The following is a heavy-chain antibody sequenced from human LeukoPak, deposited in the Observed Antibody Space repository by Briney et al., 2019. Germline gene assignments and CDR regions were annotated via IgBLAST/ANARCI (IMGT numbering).Heavy chain of an antibody. CDR3: VRAVVVAASYRFDP. CDR1: GFTFSHYW. CDR2: IKQDGSEM. V-gene: IGHV3-7*03. Sequence: GGSLRLTCAASGFTFSHYWMSWVRQAPGKGLEWVANIKQDGSEMHYVDSMKGRSTISRDNANNSPYLQMNSLRAEDTAVYYCVRAVVVAASYRFDPWGQGTLVTVSS. J-gene: IGHJ5*02. D-gene: IGHD2-15*01.